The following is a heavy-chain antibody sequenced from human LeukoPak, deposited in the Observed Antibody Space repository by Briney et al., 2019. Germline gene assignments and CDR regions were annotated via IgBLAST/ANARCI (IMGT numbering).Heavy chain of an antibody. CDR1: GYTFTSYA. CDR2: INTNTGNP. D-gene: IGHD5-24*01. Sequence: ASVKVSCKASGYTFTSYAMNWVRQAPGQGLEWMGWINTNTGNPTYAQGFTGRFVFSLDTPVSTAYLQISSLKAEDTAVYYCARGRDGYNHDSSDYWGQGTLVTVSS. CDR3: ARGRDGYNHDSSDY. V-gene: IGHV7-4-1*02. J-gene: IGHJ4*02.